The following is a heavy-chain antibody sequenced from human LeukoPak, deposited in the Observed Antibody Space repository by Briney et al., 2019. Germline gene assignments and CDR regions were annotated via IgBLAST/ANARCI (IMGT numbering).Heavy chain of an antibody. D-gene: IGHD6-19*01. CDR3: ARRAVDNSYYYYMDV. Sequence: GASVKVSCKASGYSFSSFGISWLRQVTGQGLEWMGWMNPKSGNTGYAQKFQGRVTITRNTSISTAYMEVSSLRYEDTAVYYCARRAVDNSYYYYMDVWGKETTVTVSS. CDR2: MNPKSGNT. CDR1: GYSFSSFG. J-gene: IGHJ6*03. V-gene: IGHV1-8*03.